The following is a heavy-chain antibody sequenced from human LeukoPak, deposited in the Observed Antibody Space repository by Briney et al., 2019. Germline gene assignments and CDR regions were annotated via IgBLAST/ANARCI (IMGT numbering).Heavy chain of an antibody. CDR1: GGTFSSYA. J-gene: IGHJ5*02. CDR2: IIPIFGTA. V-gene: IGHV1-69*01. Sequence: ASVKVSCKASGGTFSSYAISWVRQAPGQGLEWKGGIIPIFGTANYAQKFQGRVTITADESTSTAYMELSSLRSEDTAVYYCARDPTREKNWFDPWGQGTLVTVSS. CDR3: ARDPTREKNWFDP.